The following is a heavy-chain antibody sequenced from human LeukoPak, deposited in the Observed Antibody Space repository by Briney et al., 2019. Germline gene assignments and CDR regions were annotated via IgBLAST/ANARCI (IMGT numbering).Heavy chain of an antibody. CDR2: IWYDEITK. J-gene: IGHJ4*02. V-gene: IGHV3-33*01. Sequence: GGSLRLSCVASGFTFRSYGIHWVRQAPGKGLEWLAFIWYDEITKNYADSVKGRFTISRDNAKNSLYLQMNSLRAEDTAVYYCAREGYDILTGYTPLGYWGQGTLVTVSS. CDR3: AREGYDILTGYTPLGY. D-gene: IGHD3-9*01. CDR1: GFTFRSYG.